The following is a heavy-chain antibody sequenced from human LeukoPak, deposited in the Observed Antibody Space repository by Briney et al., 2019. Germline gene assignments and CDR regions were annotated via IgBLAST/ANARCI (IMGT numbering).Heavy chain of an antibody. CDR3: ARSNYYGSALDY. V-gene: IGHV4-59*08. Sequence: SETLSLTCTVSGGSISSYYWSWIRQPPGKGLEWIGYIYYSGSTNYNPSLKSRVTISVDTSKNQFSLKLSSVTAADTAVYYCARSNYYGSALDYWGQGTLVTVSS. D-gene: IGHD3-10*01. J-gene: IGHJ4*02. CDR1: GGSISSYY. CDR2: IYYSGST.